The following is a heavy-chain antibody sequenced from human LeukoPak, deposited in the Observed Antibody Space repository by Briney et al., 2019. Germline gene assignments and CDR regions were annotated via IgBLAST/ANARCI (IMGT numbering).Heavy chain of an antibody. D-gene: IGHD1-26*01. J-gene: IGHJ4*02. V-gene: IGHV4-61*08. CDR2: VYYSGST. Sequence: SETLSLTCTVSGDPLSGYSDYKWTWIRQPPGKGLQWIGYVYYSGSTSYNPSLRSRVTISVDTSKNQFSLKLTSVTAADTAVYYCAREYSGFDHWGQGTLVTVSS. CDR3: AREYSGFDH. CDR1: GDPLSGYSDY.